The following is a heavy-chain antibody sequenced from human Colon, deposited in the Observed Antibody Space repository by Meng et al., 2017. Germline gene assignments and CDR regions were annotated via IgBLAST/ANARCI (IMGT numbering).Heavy chain of an antibody. D-gene: IGHD7-27*01. V-gene: IGHV4-61*01. Sequence: QVPLQEPGPGLVRPSETLSLTCTVSGASVSDTNYAWSWIRQPPGKGLEWIGYGSTNHNPSLKSRVTISVDTSKNQFSLTLNSVTAADTAAYYCARDNWGSLDYWGQGTLVTVSS. CDR1: GASVSDTNYA. CDR3: ARDNWGSLDY. J-gene: IGHJ4*02. CDR2: GST.